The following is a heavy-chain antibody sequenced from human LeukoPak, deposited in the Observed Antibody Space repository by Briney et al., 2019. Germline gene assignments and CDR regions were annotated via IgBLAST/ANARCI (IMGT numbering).Heavy chain of an antibody. V-gene: IGHV1-3*01. J-gene: IGHJ4*02. D-gene: IGHD6-13*01. Sequence: ASVKVSCKASGYTFTSYAMHWVRQAPGQRLEWMGWINAGNGDTKYSQKFQGRVTITRDTSASTAYMELSSLRSEDTAVYYCARPLGIAAAGILGHWGQGTLVTVSS. CDR1: GYTFTSYA. CDR2: INAGNGDT. CDR3: ARPLGIAAAGILGH.